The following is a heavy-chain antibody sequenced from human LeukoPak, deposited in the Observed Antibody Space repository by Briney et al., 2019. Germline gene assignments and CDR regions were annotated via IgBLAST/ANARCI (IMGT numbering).Heavy chain of an antibody. Sequence: SETLSLTCTVSGGPISSSSYYWGWIRQPPGKGLEWIGSIYYSGSTYYNPSLKSRVTISVDTSKNQFSLKLSSVTAADTAVYYCARDRTGIAAAGYYFDYWGQGTLVTVSS. CDR1: GGPISSSSYY. CDR3: ARDRTGIAAAGYYFDY. V-gene: IGHV4-39*07. J-gene: IGHJ4*02. D-gene: IGHD6-13*01. CDR2: IYYSGST.